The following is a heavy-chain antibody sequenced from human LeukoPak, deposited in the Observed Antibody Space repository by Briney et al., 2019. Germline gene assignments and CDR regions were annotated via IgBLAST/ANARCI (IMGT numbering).Heavy chain of an antibody. V-gene: IGHV1-2*02. CDR3: ARRRRPSHNWFDP. J-gene: IGHJ5*02. Sequence: ASVKVSCKASGYTFTGYYMHWVRQAPGQGLEWMGWINPNSGGTNYAQKFQGRVTMTRDTSISTAYMELSRLRSDDTAVYYCARRRRPSHNWFDPWGQGTLVTVSS. CDR2: INPNSGGT. CDR1: GYTFTGYY.